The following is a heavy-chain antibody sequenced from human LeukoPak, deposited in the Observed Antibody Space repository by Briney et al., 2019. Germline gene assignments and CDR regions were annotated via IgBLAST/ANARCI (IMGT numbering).Heavy chain of an antibody. CDR1: GGTFSSYA. Sequence: ASVKVSCKASGGTFSSYAISWVRQAPGQGLEWMGGIIPIFGTANYAQKFQGRVTMTTDTSTSTAYMEVRSLRSDDTAVYYCQRITIFGVIIDFDYWGQGALVTVSS. V-gene: IGHV1-69*05. J-gene: IGHJ4*02. CDR2: IIPIFGTA. CDR3: QRITIFGVIIDFDY. D-gene: IGHD3-3*01.